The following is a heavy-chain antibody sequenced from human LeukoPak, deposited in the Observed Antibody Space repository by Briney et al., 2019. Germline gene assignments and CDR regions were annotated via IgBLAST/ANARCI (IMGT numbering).Heavy chain of an antibody. Sequence: ASVKVSCKASGYTFTRYYMHWVRQAPGQGLEWMGWINPNSGGTNYAQKFQGRVTMTRDTSISTAYMELSRLRSDDTAVYYCARGVTMVRGVTDYYYYYYMDVWGKGTTVTVSS. CDR1: GYTFTRYY. CDR3: ARGVTMVRGVTDYYYYYYMDV. D-gene: IGHD3-10*01. V-gene: IGHV1-2*02. J-gene: IGHJ6*03. CDR2: INPNSGGT.